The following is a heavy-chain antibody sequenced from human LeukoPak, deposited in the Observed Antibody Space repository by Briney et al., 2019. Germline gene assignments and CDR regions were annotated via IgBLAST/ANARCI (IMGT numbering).Heavy chain of an antibody. CDR1: GYTFTSYD. Sequence: ASVKVSCKASGYTFTSYDINWVRQATGQGLEWMGWKNPNSGNTGYAQKFQGRVTMTRNTSISTAYMELSSLRSEDTAVYYCARVYRGSSWYLPWDYYYGMDVWGQGTTVTVSS. D-gene: IGHD6-13*01. V-gene: IGHV1-8*01. CDR2: KNPNSGNT. CDR3: ARVYRGSSWYLPWDYYYGMDV. J-gene: IGHJ6*02.